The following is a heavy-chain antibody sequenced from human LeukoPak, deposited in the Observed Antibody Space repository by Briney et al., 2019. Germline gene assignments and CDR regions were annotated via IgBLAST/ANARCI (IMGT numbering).Heavy chain of an antibody. J-gene: IGHJ6*03. D-gene: IGHD3/OR15-3a*01. V-gene: IGHV1-18*01. CDR1: GYTFTSYG. CDR2: ISAYNGNT. Sequence: GASVKVSCKASGYTFTSYGISWVRQAPGRGLEWMGWISAYNGNTNYAQKLQGRVTMTTDTSTSTAYMELRSLRSDDTAVYYCAREDPPTGLYYMDVWGKGTTVSISS. CDR3: AREDPPTGLYYMDV.